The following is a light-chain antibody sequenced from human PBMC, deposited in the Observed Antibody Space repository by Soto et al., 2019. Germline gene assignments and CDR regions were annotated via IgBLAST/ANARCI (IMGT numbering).Light chain of an antibody. CDR1: ESFSSSY. CDR2: GAS. J-gene: IGKJ3*01. CDR3: QQRNNWPSTT. Sequence: EIVLTQSPGTLSLSPGERATLSCRASESFSSSYLAWYQQRPGQAPRLLIYGASSRATGIPDRFSGSGSGTDFTLTISRLEPEDFAVYYCQQRNNWPSTTFGPGTKVDIK. V-gene: IGKV3D-20*02.